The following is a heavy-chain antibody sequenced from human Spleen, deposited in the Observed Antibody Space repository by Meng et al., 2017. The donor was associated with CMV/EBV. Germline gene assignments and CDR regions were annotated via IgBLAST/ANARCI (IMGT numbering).Heavy chain of an antibody. J-gene: IGHJ4*02. D-gene: IGHD2-2*02. CDR2: ISPSGGST. CDR1: GFSFSTYA. V-gene: IGHV3-23*01. Sequence: GGSLRLSCAASGFSFSTYAMSWVRQAPGKGLEWVSLISPSGGSTYYADSVKGRFTVSRDNSKNTLYLQMNSLRAEDTAVYYCARGLLGYCSSTSCYNFDYWGQGTLVTVSS. CDR3: ARGLLGYCSSTSCYNFDY.